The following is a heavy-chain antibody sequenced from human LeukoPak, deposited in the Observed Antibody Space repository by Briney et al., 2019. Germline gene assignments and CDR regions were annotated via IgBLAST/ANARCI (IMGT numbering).Heavy chain of an antibody. CDR2: ISGSSSNTI. D-gene: IGHD3-22*01. Sequence: GGSLRLSCAASGFTFSSYAMSWVRQAPGKGLEWVSYISGSSSNTIYYADSVKGRFTISRDNAKNSLYLQMNSLRAEDTAVYYCASALTYYYDSSGRGAFDIWGQGTMVTVSS. V-gene: IGHV3-48*04. J-gene: IGHJ3*02. CDR3: ASALTYYYDSSGRGAFDI. CDR1: GFTFSSYA.